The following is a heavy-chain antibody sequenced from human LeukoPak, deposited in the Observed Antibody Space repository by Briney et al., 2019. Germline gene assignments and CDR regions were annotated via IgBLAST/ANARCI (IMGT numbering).Heavy chain of an antibody. D-gene: IGHD3-16*01. CDR2: VYHSGTT. J-gene: IGHJ4*02. V-gene: IGHV4-38-2*02. Sequence: PSETLSLTCTVSNYSISSGYYWGWIRQSPGKGLEWIGDVYHSGTTNYNPSLKSRVAISVDTSKNQFSLKLSSVTAADTAVYYCARGWGGFFDYWGQGTLVTVSS. CDR1: NYSISSGYY. CDR3: ARGWGGFFDY.